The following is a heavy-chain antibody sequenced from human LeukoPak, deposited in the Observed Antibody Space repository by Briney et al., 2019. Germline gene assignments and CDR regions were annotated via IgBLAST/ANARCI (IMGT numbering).Heavy chain of an antibody. D-gene: IGHD2-8*01. CDR3: ARAGYCTNGVCYTGYFDY. J-gene: IGHJ4*02. Sequence: ASVKVSCKASGGTFSSYAISWVRQAPGQGLEWMGGIIPIFGTANYAQKFQGRVTITTDESTSTAYMELSSLRSEDTAVYYCARAGYCTNGVCYTGYFDYWGQGTLVTVSS. CDR1: GGTFSSYA. CDR2: IIPIFGTA. V-gene: IGHV1-69*05.